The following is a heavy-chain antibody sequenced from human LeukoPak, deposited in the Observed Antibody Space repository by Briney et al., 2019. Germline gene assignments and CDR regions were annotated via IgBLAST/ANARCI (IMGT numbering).Heavy chain of an antibody. CDR3: ARDLLRGQWLRNWYFDL. CDR1: GGFISSNS. Sequence: PSETLSLTCTVSGGFISSNSWSWIRQPPGKGLEWIGYIYYSGSTNSNPSLKSRVTISVDTSKNQFSLKLSSVTAADTAVYYCARDLLRGQWLRNWYFDLWGRGTLVTVSS. D-gene: IGHD6-19*01. V-gene: IGHV4-59*12. CDR2: IYYSGST. J-gene: IGHJ2*01.